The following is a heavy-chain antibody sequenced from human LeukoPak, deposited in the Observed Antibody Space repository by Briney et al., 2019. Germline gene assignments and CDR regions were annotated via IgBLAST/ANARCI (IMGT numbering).Heavy chain of an antibody. J-gene: IGHJ4*02. V-gene: IGHV4-59*01. D-gene: IGHD3-10*01. CDR1: GYSITSSY. CDR2: IYYSGST. CDR3: ARGIYGSGSYLDY. Sequence: SETLSLTCTVSGYSITSSYWNWVRQPPGKGLEWIGDIYYSGSTNSNPSLKSRVTISVDTSKNQFSLKLSSVTAADTAVYYCARGIYGSGSYLDYWGQGTVVTVSS.